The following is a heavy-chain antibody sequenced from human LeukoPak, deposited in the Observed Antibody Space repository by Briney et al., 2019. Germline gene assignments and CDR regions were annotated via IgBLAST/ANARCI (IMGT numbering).Heavy chain of an antibody. V-gene: IGHV3-7*01. J-gene: IGHJ4*02. D-gene: IGHD2-15*01. CDR1: GFTFSSYW. CDR3: ARDLRDIVVVVAATLDN. CDR2: IKQDGSEK. Sequence: GGSLRLSCAASGFTFSSYWMSWVRQAPGRGLEWVANIKQDGSEKYYVDSVKGRFTISRDNAKNSLYLQMNSLRAEDTAVYYCARDLRDIVVVVAATLDNWGQGTLVAVSS.